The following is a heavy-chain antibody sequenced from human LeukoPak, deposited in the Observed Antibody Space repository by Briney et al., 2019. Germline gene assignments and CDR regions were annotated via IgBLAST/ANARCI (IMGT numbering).Heavy chain of an antibody. CDR2: ISGSGGST. CDR3: AKWRPPEPYCSGGSCYYYGMDV. J-gene: IGHJ6*02. CDR1: GGSISSGGYY. D-gene: IGHD2-15*01. V-gene: IGHV3-23*01. Sequence: ETLSLTCTVSGGSISSGGYYWSWVRQAPGKGLEWVSAISGSGGSTYYADSVKGRFTISRDNSKNTLYLQMNSLRAEDTAVYYCAKWRPPEPYCSGGSCYYYGMDVWGQGTTVTVSS.